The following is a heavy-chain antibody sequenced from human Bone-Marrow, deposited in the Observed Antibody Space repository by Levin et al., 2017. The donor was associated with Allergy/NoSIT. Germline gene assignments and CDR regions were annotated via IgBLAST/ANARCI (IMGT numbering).Heavy chain of an antibody. CDR2: IYYSGST. CDR3: ARHPPGIAASGGYFDY. CDR1: GVSISSSSFY. J-gene: IGHJ4*02. D-gene: IGHD6-13*01. V-gene: IGHV4-39*01. Sequence: KPSETLSLTCTVSGVSISSSSFYWDLIRQPPGKGLEWIGSIYYSGSTYYNPSLKSRVTISADTSKNQFSLKLSSLTAADTAVYYCARHPPGIAASGGYFDYWGQGTLVTVSS.